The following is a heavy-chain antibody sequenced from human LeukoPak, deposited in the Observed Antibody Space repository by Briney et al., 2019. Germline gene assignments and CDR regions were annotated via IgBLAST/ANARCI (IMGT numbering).Heavy chain of an antibody. CDR2: IYYSGST. CDR1: GGSISSSSYC. D-gene: IGHD2-15*01. CDR3: ARLTPTIDY. V-gene: IGHV4-39*01. Sequence: SETLSLTCTVSGGSISSSSYCWGWIRQPPGKGLEWIGSIYYSGSTYYNPSLKSRVTISVDTSKNQFSLKLSSVTAADTAVYYCARLTPTIDYWGQGTLVTVSS. J-gene: IGHJ4*02.